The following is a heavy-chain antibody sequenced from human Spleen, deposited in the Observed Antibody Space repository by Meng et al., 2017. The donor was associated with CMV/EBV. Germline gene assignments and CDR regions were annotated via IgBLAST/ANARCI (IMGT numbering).Heavy chain of an antibody. Sequence: ASGFTCSSYSMNWVRQAPGKGLEWVSSISSSSYIYYADSVKGRFTISRDNAKNSLYLQMNSLRAEDTAVYYCARGAVCSSTSCLFDPWGQGTLVTVSS. J-gene: IGHJ5*02. CDR2: ISSSSYI. CDR1: GFTCSSYS. D-gene: IGHD2-2*01. CDR3: ARGAVCSSTSCLFDP. V-gene: IGHV3-21*01.